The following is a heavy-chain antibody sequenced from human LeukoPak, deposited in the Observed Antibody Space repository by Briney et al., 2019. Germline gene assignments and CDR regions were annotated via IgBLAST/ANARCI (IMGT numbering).Heavy chain of an antibody. V-gene: IGHV3-23*01. D-gene: IGHD6-13*01. CDR1: GFTFSSYW. CDR3: AKDLRGEDHSSWFSD. J-gene: IGHJ4*02. Sequence: GGSLRLSCAASGFTFSSYWMHWVRQAPGKGLEWVSGISGSGRSTYYADSVKGRFTISRDNSKNTLYLQMNSLRAEDTAVYYCAKDLRGEDHSSWFSDWGQGTLVTVSS. CDR2: ISGSGRST.